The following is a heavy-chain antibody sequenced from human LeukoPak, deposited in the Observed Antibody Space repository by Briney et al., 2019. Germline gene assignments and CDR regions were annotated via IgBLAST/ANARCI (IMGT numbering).Heavy chain of an antibody. CDR1: GYTFTGYY. J-gene: IGHJ4*02. CDR2: INPKSGDT. V-gene: IGHV1-2*02. CDR3: ATAGFGGFDY. Sequence: ASVKVSCKASGYTFTGYYIHWVRQAPGQRLEWMGWINPKSGDTNYAQKFQGRVIMTRDTSISTAYMELRRLRSDDTAVYYCATAGFGGFDYWGQGTLVTVSS. D-gene: IGHD3-3*01.